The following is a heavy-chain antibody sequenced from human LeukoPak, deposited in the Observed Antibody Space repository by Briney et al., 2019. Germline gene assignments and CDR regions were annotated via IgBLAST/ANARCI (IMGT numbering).Heavy chain of an antibody. CDR3: AKDRGVGIYYFDS. CDR2: ISWNSDTI. V-gene: IGHV3-9*01. CDR1: GFTFDDYA. J-gene: IGHJ4*02. Sequence: GRSLRLSCVASGFTFDDYAMYWVRQVPGKGLEWVSGISWNSDTIDYADSVKGRFTISRDNAKSSLYLQMNSLRSEDTALYYCAKDRGVGIYYFDSWGQGTLVTVSS. D-gene: IGHD1-26*01.